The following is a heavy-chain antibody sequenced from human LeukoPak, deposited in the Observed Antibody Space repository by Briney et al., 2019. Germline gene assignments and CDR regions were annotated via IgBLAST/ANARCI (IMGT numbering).Heavy chain of an antibody. D-gene: IGHD3-10*01. Sequence: SVKVSCKASGGTFSSYGFSWVRQAPGQGLEWMGGVIPIFGPTADYAQKFQGRVTITADKSTSTAYMELSRLRSEHTAVYYCARGFHYGSGSYYQLQHWGQGTQVTVSS. CDR1: GGTFSSYG. V-gene: IGHV1-69*06. J-gene: IGHJ1*01. CDR3: ARGFHYGSGSYYQLQH. CDR2: VIPIFGPTA.